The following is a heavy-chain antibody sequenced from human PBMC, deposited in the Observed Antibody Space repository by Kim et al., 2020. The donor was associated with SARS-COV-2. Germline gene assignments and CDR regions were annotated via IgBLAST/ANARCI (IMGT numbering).Heavy chain of an antibody. V-gene: IGHV4-39*01. CDR2: IYYSGST. J-gene: IGHJ4*02. Sequence: SETLSLTCTVSGGSISSSSYYWGWIRQPPGKGLEWIGSIYYSGSTYYNPSLKSRVTISVDTSKNQFSLKLSSVTAADTAVYYCARRIGMNSFDYWGQGTLVTVSS. D-gene: IGHD1-26*01. CDR1: GGSISSSSYY. CDR3: ARRIGMNSFDY.